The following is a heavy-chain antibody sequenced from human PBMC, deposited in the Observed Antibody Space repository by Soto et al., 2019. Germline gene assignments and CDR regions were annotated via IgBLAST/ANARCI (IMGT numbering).Heavy chain of an antibody. CDR3: ARDNGDYGDLQGDP. D-gene: IGHD4-17*01. CDR2: IILILGIA. J-gene: IGHJ5*02. V-gene: IGHV1-69*08. Sequence: QVQLVQSGAEVKKPGSSVKVSCKASGGTFSSYTISWVRQAPGQGLEWMGRIILILGIANHAQKFQGRVTITADKSTSTAYMELSSLRSEDTAVYYCARDNGDYGDLQGDPWGQGTLVTVSS. CDR1: GGTFSSYT.